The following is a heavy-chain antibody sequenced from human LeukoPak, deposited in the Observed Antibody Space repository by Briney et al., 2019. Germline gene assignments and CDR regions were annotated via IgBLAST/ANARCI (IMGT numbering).Heavy chain of an antibody. CDR1: GFTFSSYA. CDR2: ISYDGSNK. V-gene: IGHV3-30*04. J-gene: IGHJ4*02. CDR3: ARDCYYDSSGYYDY. Sequence: GGSLRLSCAASGFTFSSYAMHWVRQAPGKGLEWVAVISYDGSNKYYADSVKGRFTISRDNSKNTLYLQMNSLRAEDTAVYYCARDCYYDSSGYYDYWGQGTLVTVSS. D-gene: IGHD3-22*01.